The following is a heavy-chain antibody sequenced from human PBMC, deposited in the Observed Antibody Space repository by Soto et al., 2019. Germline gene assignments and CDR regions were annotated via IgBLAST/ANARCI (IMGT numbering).Heavy chain of an antibody. CDR3: ARVYSSGSGY. CDR2: IYPGDSDT. Sequence: GESLKISCKGSGYSFTTYWIGWVRQMPGKGLEWMGIIYPGDSDTKYSPSFQGQVTISADKSINTAYLQWSSLQASDSAMYYCARVYSSGSGYWGQGTLVTVSS. V-gene: IGHV5-51*01. D-gene: IGHD6-19*01. CDR1: GYSFTTYW. J-gene: IGHJ4*02.